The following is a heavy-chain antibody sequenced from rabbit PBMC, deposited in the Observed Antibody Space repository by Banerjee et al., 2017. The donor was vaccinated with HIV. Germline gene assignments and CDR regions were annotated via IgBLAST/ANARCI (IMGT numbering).Heavy chain of an antibody. CDR3: AKWGSGWEFGL. Sequence: LEWIACIGTISGDTVYATWAKGRFTISKASWTTVTLQMTSLTAADTATYFCAKWGSGWEFGLWGPGTLVTVS. V-gene: IGHV1S40*01. D-gene: IGHD4-1*01. CDR2: IGTISGDT. J-gene: IGHJ4*01.